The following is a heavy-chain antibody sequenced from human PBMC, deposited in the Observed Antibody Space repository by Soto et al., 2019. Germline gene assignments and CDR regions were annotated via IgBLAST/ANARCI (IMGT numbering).Heavy chain of an antibody. CDR3: ASLPSGDYVTYYYYYGMDV. Sequence: SETLSLTCTVSGGSISSSSYYWGWIRQPPGKGLEWIGSIYYSGSTYYNPSLKSRVTISVDTSKNQFSLKLSSVTAADTAVYYCASLPSGDYVTYYYYYGMDVWGQGTTVTVSS. D-gene: IGHD4-17*01. CDR2: IYYSGST. V-gene: IGHV4-39*01. J-gene: IGHJ6*02. CDR1: GGSISSSSYY.